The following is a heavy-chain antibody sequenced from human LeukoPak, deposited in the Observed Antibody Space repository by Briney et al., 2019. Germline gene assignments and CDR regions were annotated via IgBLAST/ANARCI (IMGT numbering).Heavy chain of an antibody. V-gene: IGHV3-23*01. J-gene: IGHJ4*02. Sequence: GSLRLSCAASGFTFSSYAMSWVRQAPGKGLEWVSAISGSGGSTYYADSVKGRFTISRDNSKNTLYLRMNSLRAEDTAVYYCANYYDSSGFDYWGQGTLVTVSS. CDR2: ISGSGGST. CDR1: GFTFSSYA. CDR3: ANYYDSSGFDY. D-gene: IGHD3-22*01.